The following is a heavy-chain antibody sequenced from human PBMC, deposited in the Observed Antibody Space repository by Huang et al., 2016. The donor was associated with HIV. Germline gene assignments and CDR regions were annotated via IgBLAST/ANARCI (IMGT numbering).Heavy chain of an antibody. D-gene: IGHD6-19*01. CDR2: IKYDGSNK. CDR3: VKETVQWLVTY. J-gene: IGHJ4*02. V-gene: IGHV3-30*02. Sequence: QVQVVESGGGVVQPGGSLRLSCAASEFTSSSHGMHWVGQAPGKGLEWVAFIKYDGSNKYFADSVKGRFIMSRDNSKNTLYLQMNSLRGEDTAVYYCVKETVQWLVTYWGQGTLVTVSS. CDR1: EFTSSSHG.